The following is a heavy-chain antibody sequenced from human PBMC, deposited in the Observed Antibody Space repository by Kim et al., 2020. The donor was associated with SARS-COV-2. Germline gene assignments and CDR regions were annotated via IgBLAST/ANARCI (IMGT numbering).Heavy chain of an antibody. CDR1: GYSFTSYW. CDR2: IYPGDSDT. D-gene: IGHD2-2*01. J-gene: IGHJ3*02. Sequence: GESLKISCKGSGYSFTSYWNGWVRQMPGKGLEWMGIIYPGDSDTRYSPSFQGQVTISADNSISTAYLQWSSLKASDTAMYYCARQAVVPAADDAFDIWGQRTMVTVSA. CDR3: ARQAVVPAADDAFDI. V-gene: IGHV5-51*01.